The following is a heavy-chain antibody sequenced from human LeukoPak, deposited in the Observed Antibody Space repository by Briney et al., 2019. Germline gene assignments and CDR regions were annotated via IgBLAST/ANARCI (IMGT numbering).Heavy chain of an antibody. CDR3: ARVVRYCGGDCYPSRFDP. Sequence: GGSLRPTCAASGFTFSSYWMSWVRQAPGKGLEWVANIKQDGSEKYYVDSVKGRFTISRDNAKNSLYLQMNSLRAEDTAVYYCARVVRYCGGDCYPSRFDPWGQGTLVTVSS. V-gene: IGHV3-7*01. CDR2: IKQDGSEK. CDR1: GFTFSSYW. J-gene: IGHJ5*02. D-gene: IGHD2-21*02.